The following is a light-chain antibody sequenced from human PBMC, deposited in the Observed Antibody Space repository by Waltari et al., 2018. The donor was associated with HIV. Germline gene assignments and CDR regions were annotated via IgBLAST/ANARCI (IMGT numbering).Light chain of an antibody. J-gene: IGLJ1*01. CDR2: DVS. CDR1: SSDVGSYHY. Sequence: QSALTQPASVSGFPGQSITISCTGSSSDVGSYHYVSWYQQHPGKAPKILIYDVSKRPSGVSNRFSGSKSGNTASLTISGLQAEDEADYYCCSYAGSNTYLFGTGTEVTVL. V-gene: IGLV2-23*02. CDR3: CSYAGSNTYL.